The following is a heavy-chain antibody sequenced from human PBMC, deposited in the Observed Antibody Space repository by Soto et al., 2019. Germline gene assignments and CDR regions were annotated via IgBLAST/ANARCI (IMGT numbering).Heavy chain of an antibody. V-gene: IGHV3-21*01. CDR1: VFTFIRYG. Sequence: PGWSLRLSCAASVFTFIRYGMNWVRQAPGKGLEWVSSISSSTSYVYYADSVKGRFSVSRDNAKKILYLEMYALRTEDTAVYYCARDPSEGRVGNWFESWGQGTLVTVSS. CDR3: ARDPSEGRVGNWFES. CDR2: ISSSTSYV. J-gene: IGHJ5*01. D-gene: IGHD2-2*01.